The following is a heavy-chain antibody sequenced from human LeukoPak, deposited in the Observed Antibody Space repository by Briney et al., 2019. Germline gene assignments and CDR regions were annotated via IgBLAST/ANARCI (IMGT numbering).Heavy chain of an antibody. CDR3: ARARAGYYMDV. J-gene: IGHJ6*03. V-gene: IGHV3-48*01. CDR1: GFTFSSYG. CDR2: ISSNSSTI. Sequence: GGSLRLSCAASGFTFSSYGMNWVRQAPGKGLEWVSHISSNSSTIYYADSVKRRLTISRDNAKKSLYLQMNSLRAEDTAVYYCARARAGYYMDVWGKGTTVTVSS.